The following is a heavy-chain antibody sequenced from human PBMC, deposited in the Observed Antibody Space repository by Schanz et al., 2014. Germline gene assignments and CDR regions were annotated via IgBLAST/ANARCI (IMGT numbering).Heavy chain of an antibody. Sequence: QVQLQESGPGLLKPSGTLSLTCAVSGGSISSSDWWSWVRQPPGKGLEWIGEIYHSGSTNYNPSLKSRVTIPVDKPKKQFSLKVTPMTAADTAVYYCARGRHPHGITVAARGFDPWGQGTLVTVSS. V-gene: IGHV4-4*02. CDR2: IYHSGST. J-gene: IGHJ5*02. CDR1: GGSISSSDW. D-gene: IGHD6-19*01. CDR3: ARGRHPHGITVAARGFDP.